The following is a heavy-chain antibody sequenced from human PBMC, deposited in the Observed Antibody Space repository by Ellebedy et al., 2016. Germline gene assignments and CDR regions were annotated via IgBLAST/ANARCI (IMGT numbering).Heavy chain of an antibody. J-gene: IGHJ4*02. V-gene: IGHV4-34*01. CDR1: SGSFSGYY. CDR3: ARGEDRAKIGY. D-gene: IGHD1-14*01. Sequence: SETLSLXXGIGSGSFSGYYWTWIRQPPGKGLEWIGEITHDDATNYNASLKSRVTISADTSKNHFSLKLTSVTAAGTAVYYCARGEDRAKIGYWGQGILVTVSS. CDR2: ITHDDAT.